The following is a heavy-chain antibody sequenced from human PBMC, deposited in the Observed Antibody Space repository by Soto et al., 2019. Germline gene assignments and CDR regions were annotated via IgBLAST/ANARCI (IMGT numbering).Heavy chain of an antibody. V-gene: IGHV1-69*13. CDR3: ARHYYDSSGYPALHNWFDP. Sequence: ASVKVSCKASGGTFSSYAISWVRQAPGQGLEWMGGIIPIFGTANYAQKFQGRVTITADESTSTAYMELSRLRSEDTAVYYCARHYYDSSGYPALHNWFDPWGQGTLVTVSS. D-gene: IGHD3-22*01. CDR2: IIPIFGTA. CDR1: GGTFSSYA. J-gene: IGHJ5*02.